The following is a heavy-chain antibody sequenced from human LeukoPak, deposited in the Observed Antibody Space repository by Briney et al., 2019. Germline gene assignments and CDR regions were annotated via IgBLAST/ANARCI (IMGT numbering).Heavy chain of an antibody. J-gene: IGHJ3*02. D-gene: IGHD3-10*01. V-gene: IGHV3-53*01. CDR3: ARSDGYGLVGI. Sequence: PGGSLRLSCAASGFTVSGNYMSWVRQAPGKGLEWVSIIYSGGSTYYAEFVKGRFIISRDISKNTVYLQMNSLRAEDTAVYYCARSDGYGLVGIWGQGTMVTVSS. CDR2: IYSGGST. CDR1: GFTVSGNY.